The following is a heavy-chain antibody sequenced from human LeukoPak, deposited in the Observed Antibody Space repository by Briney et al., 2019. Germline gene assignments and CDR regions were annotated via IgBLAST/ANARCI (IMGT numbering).Heavy chain of an antibody. J-gene: IGHJ5*02. D-gene: IGHD6-13*01. CDR1: GGSISTYY. CDR2: IYYTGRT. CDR3: ARINSGYDLSSSWYPNWFDP. V-gene: IGHV4-59*01. Sequence: SETLSLTCTVSGGSISTYYWSWIRQPPGKGLEWIGYIYYTGRTNYNPSLKSRVTMSVETSKNHFSVRLTSVTAADTAVYYCARINSGYDLSSSWYPNWFDPWGQGALVTVSS.